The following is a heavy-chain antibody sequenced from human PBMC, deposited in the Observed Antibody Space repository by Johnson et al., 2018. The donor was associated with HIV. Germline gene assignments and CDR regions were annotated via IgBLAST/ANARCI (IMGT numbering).Heavy chain of an antibody. D-gene: IGHD2-2*01. CDR3: ARDPWPDIVVVPANAFDI. CDR1: GFTFDDYG. CDR2: INWNGGST. J-gene: IGHJ3*02. V-gene: IGHV3-20*04. Sequence: VQLVESGGGVVRPWGSLRLSCAASGFTFDDYGMSWVRQAPGKGLEWVSGINWNGGSTGYADSVKGRFTISRDNAKNSLYLQMNSLRAEDTALYYCARDPWPDIVVVPANAFDIWGQGTMVTVSS.